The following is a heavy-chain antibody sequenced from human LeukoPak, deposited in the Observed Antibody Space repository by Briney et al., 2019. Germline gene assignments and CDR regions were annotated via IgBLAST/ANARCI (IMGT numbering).Heavy chain of an antibody. CDR3: AKERSPMGR. J-gene: IGHJ4*02. D-gene: IGHD1-26*01. CDR1: GFTFSAYA. Sequence: GGSLRLSCAASGFTFSAYAMAWVRQAPGKGLEWVSTISGSGGTTYSADSVKGRFTISRDNSKNILYLQVNSLRAGDTAVYYCAKERSPMGRWGQGTLVTVSS. V-gene: IGHV3-23*01. CDR2: ISGSGGTT.